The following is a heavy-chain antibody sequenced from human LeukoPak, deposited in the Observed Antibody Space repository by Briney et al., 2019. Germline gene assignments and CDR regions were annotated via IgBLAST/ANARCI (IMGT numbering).Heavy chain of an antibody. J-gene: IGHJ4*02. CDR3: ARFPPRHSSGWGDY. CDR2: IYPGDSDT. CDR1: GYSFNSCW. V-gene: IGHV5-51*01. Sequence: GESLKISCKGSGYSFNSCWIGWVRQMPGKGVGWMGIIYPGDSDTRYSPSFHGQVTITADKSISTSYLQWSRLKASDTAKYYCARFPPRHSSGWGDYWGQGTLVTVSS. D-gene: IGHD6-19*01.